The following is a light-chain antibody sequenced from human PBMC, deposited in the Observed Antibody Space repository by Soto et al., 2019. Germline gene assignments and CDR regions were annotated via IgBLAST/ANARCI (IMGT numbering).Light chain of an antibody. CDR2: GAS. V-gene: IGKV3-20*01. CDR3: QQYVSAPPEVYP. J-gene: IGKJ2*01. CDR1: QTISRNY. Sequence: ETVLTQSPGTLSLSPGERATLSCRASQTISRNYLAWYQQKPGQAPRLLIYGASKRVTGIPDRFSGNGSGTDFTLTISRLEPEDFAVYYCQQYVSAPPEVYPFGQGTKLEIK.